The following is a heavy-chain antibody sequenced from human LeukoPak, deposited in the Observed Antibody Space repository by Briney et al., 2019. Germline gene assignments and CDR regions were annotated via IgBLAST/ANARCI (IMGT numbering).Heavy chain of an antibody. V-gene: IGHV1-46*01. Sequence: GASVKVSCKASGYTLTSNYIHWVRQAPGQGLEWMGMIYPRDGSTSYAQKFQGRVTMTRDTSTSTVHMELSGLRSEDTAVYYCARDQEGFDYWGQGTLVTVSS. CDR1: GYTLTSNY. CDR3: ARDQEGFDY. CDR2: IYPRDGST. J-gene: IGHJ4*02.